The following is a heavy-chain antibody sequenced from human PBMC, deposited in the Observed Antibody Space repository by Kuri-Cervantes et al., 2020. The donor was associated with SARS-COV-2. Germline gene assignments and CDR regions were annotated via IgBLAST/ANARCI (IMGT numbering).Heavy chain of an antibody. CDR2: INHSGST. J-gene: IGHJ6*03. D-gene: IGHD3-9*01. CDR1: GGSFSGYY. Sequence: GSLRLSCAVYGGSFSGYYWSWIRQPPGKGLEWIGEINHSGSTNYNPSLKSRVTISVDTSKNQFSLKLSSVTAADTAVYYCARGQNYDILTGYYNVRDYYYMDVWGKGTTVTVSS. CDR3: ARGQNYDILTGYYNVRDYYYMDV. V-gene: IGHV4-34*01.